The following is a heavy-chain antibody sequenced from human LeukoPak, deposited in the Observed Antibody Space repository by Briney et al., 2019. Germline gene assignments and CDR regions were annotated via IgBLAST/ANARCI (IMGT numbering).Heavy chain of an antibody. D-gene: IGHD2-21*01. CDR1: AFTFSSYT. Sequence: GGSLRLSCAASAFTFSSYTMNWVRQAPGKGLEWVSGISPRGDITYYKDSVRGRFTISRDNFKNTVYLQLNSLRAEDTAMYYCAKDCDWGRFNHWGQGTLVTVSS. CDR2: ISPRGDIT. V-gene: IGHV3-23*01. CDR3: AKDCDWGRFNH. J-gene: IGHJ1*01.